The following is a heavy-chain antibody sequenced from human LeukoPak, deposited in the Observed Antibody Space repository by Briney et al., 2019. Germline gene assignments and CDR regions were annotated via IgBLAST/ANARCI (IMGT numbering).Heavy chain of an antibody. J-gene: IGHJ6*02. D-gene: IGHD4-11*01. V-gene: IGHV1-69*13. CDR3: LQSQDYYYGMDV. CDR2: IIPIFGTA. CDR1: GGTFSSNA. Sequence: SVKVSCKASGGTFSSNAISWVRQAPGQGLEWMGGIIPIFGTANYAQKFQGRVTITADESTSTAYMELSSLRSEDTAVYYCLQSQDYYYGMDVWGQGTTVTVSS.